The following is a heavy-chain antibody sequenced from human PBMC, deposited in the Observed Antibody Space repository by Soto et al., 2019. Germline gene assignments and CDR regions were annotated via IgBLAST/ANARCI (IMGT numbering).Heavy chain of an antibody. CDR2: IISGGSRV. J-gene: IGHJ6*02. Sequence: EEQLVESGGGLAPPGGSLRLSCAASGFTFSHDWMNWVRQGPGKGLEWIARIISGGSRVTYADSVEGRFTITRDNAKNMLYLEMHSLTVEDTAVYYCARERTSKGGLDVWGQGTTVTVSS. V-gene: IGHV3-74*01. CDR1: GFTFSHDW. CDR3: ARERTSKGGLDV.